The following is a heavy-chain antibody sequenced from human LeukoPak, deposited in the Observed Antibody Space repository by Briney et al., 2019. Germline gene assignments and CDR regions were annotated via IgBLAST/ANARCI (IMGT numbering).Heavy chain of an antibody. Sequence: GRSLRLSCAASGFTFSDYYMSWIRQAPGKGLEWVSYISSSGSTIYYADSVKGRFTISRDNAKNSLYLQMNSLRAEDTAVYYCARAFLTRARSPLDYWGQGTLVTVSS. J-gene: IGHJ4*02. D-gene: IGHD2/OR15-2a*01. CDR3: ARAFLTRARSPLDY. CDR2: ISSSGSTI. CDR1: GFTFSDYY. V-gene: IGHV3-11*01.